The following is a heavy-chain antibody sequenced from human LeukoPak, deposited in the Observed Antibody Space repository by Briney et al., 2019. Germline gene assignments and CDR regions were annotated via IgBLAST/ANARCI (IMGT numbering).Heavy chain of an antibody. CDR1: GFTLSMFR. J-gene: IGHJ4*02. Sequence: GGSLRLFCAASGFTLSMFRMHWVRQAPGKGLEWVSSISSSSDVYYADSLKGRFTISRDNAKNSLYLQMNSLRADDTAVYYCARGIAVAAPDYWGQGSLVTVSS. CDR2: ISSSSDV. D-gene: IGHD6-19*01. V-gene: IGHV3-21*01. CDR3: ARGIAVAAPDY.